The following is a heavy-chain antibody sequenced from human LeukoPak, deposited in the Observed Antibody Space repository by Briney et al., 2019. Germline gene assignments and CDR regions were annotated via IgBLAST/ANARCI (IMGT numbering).Heavy chain of an antibody. CDR2: INPNSGGT. CDR1: GYTFTGYY. V-gene: IGHV1-2*02. D-gene: IGHD2-15*01. J-gene: IGHJ4*02. Sequence: GASVKVSCKASGYTFTGYYMHWVRQAPGQGLEWMGWINPNSGGTNYAQKFQGRVIMTRDTSISTAYMELSSLRSDDTAVYYCARMICTGGSCQTPIFDYWGQGTLVTVSS. CDR3: ARMICTGGSCQTPIFDY.